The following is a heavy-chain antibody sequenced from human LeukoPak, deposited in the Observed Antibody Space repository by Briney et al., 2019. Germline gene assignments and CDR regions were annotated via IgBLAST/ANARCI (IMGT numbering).Heavy chain of an antibody. CDR3: AKWGDYDILTGYYDSDY. CDR1: GFTFSNYA. D-gene: IGHD3-9*01. V-gene: IGHV3-23*01. J-gene: IGHJ4*02. CDR2: IVGSGGST. Sequence: GASLRLSRAASGFTFSNYAMSWVRQAPGKGLEWVSAIVGSGGSTYYADSVKGRFTISRDNPKNTLYLQMNSLRAEDTAVYYCAKWGDYDILTGYYDSDYWGQGTLVTVSS.